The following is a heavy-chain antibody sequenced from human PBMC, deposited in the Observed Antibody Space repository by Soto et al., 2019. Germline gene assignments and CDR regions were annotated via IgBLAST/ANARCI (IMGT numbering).Heavy chain of an antibody. J-gene: IGHJ4*02. V-gene: IGHV3-21*01. CDR2: ISSSSSYI. D-gene: IGHD3-10*01. CDR3: AKTFPRLLWFGELHY. CDR1: GFIFSSYS. Sequence: GGSLRLSCAASGFIFSSYSINWVRQAPGKGLEWVSSISSSSSYIYYAGSVKGRFTISRDNAKNLVYLQMNSLRDEDTAVYYCAKTFPRLLWFGELHYWGQGTLVTVSS.